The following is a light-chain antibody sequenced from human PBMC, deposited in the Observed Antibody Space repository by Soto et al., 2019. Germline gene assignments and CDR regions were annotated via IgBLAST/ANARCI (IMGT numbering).Light chain of an antibody. CDR1: QNVNSN. CDR2: GAS. V-gene: IGKV3-15*01. CDR3: QQYNNWPLT. Sequence: EIVMTQSPATLSVSPGERATLSCRASQNVNSNLAWYQQKPGQAPRLLIYGASTRATAIPASFSGSGSGTEFTLIISSLQSEDFAVYYCQQYNNWPLTFGGGTKV. J-gene: IGKJ4*01.